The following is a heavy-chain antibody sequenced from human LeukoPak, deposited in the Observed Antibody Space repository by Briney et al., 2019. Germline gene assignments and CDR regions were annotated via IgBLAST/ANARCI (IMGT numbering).Heavy chain of an antibody. CDR3: ARDRGTWNDDGFDY. V-gene: IGHV4-39*06. CDR2: IYYSGST. Sequence: SETLSLTCTVSGGSISSSSYYWGWIRQPPGKGLEWIGSIYYSGSTYYNPSLKSRVTISVDTSKNQFPLKLSSVNAADTAVYYCARDRGTWNDDGFDYWGQGTLVTVSS. CDR1: GGSISSSSYY. D-gene: IGHD1-1*01. J-gene: IGHJ4*02.